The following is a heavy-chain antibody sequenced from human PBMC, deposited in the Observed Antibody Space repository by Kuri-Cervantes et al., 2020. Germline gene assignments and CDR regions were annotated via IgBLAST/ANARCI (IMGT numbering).Heavy chain of an antibody. CDR3: ARGPKDERFLEWFTPYYMDV. D-gene: IGHD3-3*01. V-gene: IGHV1-8*01. J-gene: IGHJ6*03. Sequence: ASVKVSCKASGYTFTSYDINWVRQATGQGLEWMGWMNPNSGNTGYAQKFQGRVTMTRNTSISTAYMELSSLRSEDTAVYYCARGPKDERFLEWFTPYYMDVWGKGTTVTVSS. CDR2: MNPNSGNT. CDR1: GYTFTSYD.